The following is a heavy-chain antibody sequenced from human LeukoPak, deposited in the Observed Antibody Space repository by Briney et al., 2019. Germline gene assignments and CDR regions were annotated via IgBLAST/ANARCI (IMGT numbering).Heavy chain of an antibody. J-gene: IGHJ5*02. D-gene: IGHD5-12*01. Sequence: GGSLRLSCASSGFTFSSYAMSWVRQAPGKGLEWVSAISGSGGSTYFADSVKGRFTISRDNSKNTLYLQMNSLRAEDTAAYYCAKTSGYRKFDPWGQGTLVTVSS. CDR3: AKTSGYRKFDP. CDR1: GFTFSSYA. CDR2: ISGSGGST. V-gene: IGHV3-23*01.